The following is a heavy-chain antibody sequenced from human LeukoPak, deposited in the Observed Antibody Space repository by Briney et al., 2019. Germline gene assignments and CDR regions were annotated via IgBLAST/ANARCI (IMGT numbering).Heavy chain of an antibody. V-gene: IGHV3-23*01. CDR3: ARRAYNWGAFDI. Sequence: RGSLRLSCAASGFTFTNYAMNWVRQAPGKGLEWVSTLSPSGADTYYADSVKGRFTISRGISKNTLYLQMNSLRAEDTAVYYCARRAYNWGAFDIWGQGTMVTVSS. CDR1: GFTFTNYA. J-gene: IGHJ3*02. D-gene: IGHD5-24*01. CDR2: LSPSGADT.